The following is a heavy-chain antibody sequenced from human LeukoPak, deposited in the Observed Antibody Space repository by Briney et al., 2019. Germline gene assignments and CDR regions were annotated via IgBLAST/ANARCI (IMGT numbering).Heavy chain of an antibody. J-gene: IGHJ4*02. Sequence: GGSLRPSCAASGFTFSSYAMSWVRQAPGKGLEWVSAISGSGGSTYYADSVKGRFTISRDNSKNTLYLQMNSLRAEDTAVYYCARGGFYASSGYFDYWGQGTLVTVSS. CDR2: ISGSGGST. V-gene: IGHV3-23*01. CDR3: ARGGFYASSGYFDY. CDR1: GFTFSSYA. D-gene: IGHD3-22*01.